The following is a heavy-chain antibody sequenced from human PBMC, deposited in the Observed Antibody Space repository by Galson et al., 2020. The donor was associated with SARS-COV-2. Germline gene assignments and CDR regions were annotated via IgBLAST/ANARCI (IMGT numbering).Heavy chain of an antibody. Sequence: KGLVWVSRINSNGSSTSYADSVKGRFTISRDNAKNTLYLQMNSLRAEDTAVYYCTATRAYWGQGTLVTVSS. CDR3: TATRAY. J-gene: IGHJ4*02. D-gene: IGHD1-26*01. V-gene: IGHV3-74*01. CDR2: INSNGSST.